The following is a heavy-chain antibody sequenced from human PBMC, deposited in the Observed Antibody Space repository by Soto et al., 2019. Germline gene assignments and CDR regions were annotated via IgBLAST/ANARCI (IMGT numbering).Heavy chain of an antibody. CDR3: ARASAYSTPWSFDN. Sequence: QVQLVQSGAEVKKPGASVRVSCKASGYTFSRYGISWVRQAPGQGLEWMGWISGFNGNTKESEKLQGRVTLTTETAANTAHMELRGLRSDDTAVYYCARASAYSTPWSFDNWGQGTLVTVSS. D-gene: IGHD6-13*01. J-gene: IGHJ4*02. V-gene: IGHV1-18*01. CDR2: ISGFNGNT. CDR1: GYTFSRYG.